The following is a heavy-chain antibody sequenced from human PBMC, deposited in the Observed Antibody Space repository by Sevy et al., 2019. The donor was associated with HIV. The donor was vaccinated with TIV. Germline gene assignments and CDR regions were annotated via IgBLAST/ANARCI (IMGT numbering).Heavy chain of an antibody. Sequence: SETLSLTCAVSGGSISSGGYSWSWIRQPPGKGLEWIGYIYHSGSTYYNPSLKSRVTISVDRSKNHISLKLSSVTAADTAVYYCARGTTIFGVVITRSYFDYWGQGTLVTVSS. CDR3: ARGTTIFGVVITRSYFDY. V-gene: IGHV4-30-2*01. D-gene: IGHD3-3*01. CDR1: GGSISSGGYS. J-gene: IGHJ4*02. CDR2: IYHSGST.